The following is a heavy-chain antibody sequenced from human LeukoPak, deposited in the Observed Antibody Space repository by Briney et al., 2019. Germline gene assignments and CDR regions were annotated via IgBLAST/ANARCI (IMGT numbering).Heavy chain of an antibody. D-gene: IGHD6-19*01. CDR1: GYAFTSYY. J-gene: IGHJ4*02. CDR3: ARGISGWPPY. V-gene: IGHV1-46*01. Sequence: VASVKVSCKASGYAFTSYYMQWVREAPGQGLEWMGIINPSGGSTSYAQKFQGRVTMTRDTSTSTVYMELSSLRSEDTAVYYCARGISGWPPYWGQGTLVTVSS. CDR2: INPSGGST.